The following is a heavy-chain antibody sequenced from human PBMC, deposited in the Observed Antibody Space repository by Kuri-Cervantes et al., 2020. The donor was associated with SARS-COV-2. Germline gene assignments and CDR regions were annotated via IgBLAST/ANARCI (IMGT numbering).Heavy chain of an antibody. J-gene: IGHJ3*02. CDR2: ISWDGGTR. CDR3: ASFPNDYGDYGDAFDI. V-gene: IGHV3-43*01. CDR1: FTFDDHT. D-gene: IGHD4-17*01. Sequence: FTFDDHTMHWVRQAPGKGLEWVSLISWDGGTRYYADSVKGRFTISRDNAKNSLYLQMNSLRAEDTAVYYCASFPNDYGDYGDAFDIWGQGTMVTVSS.